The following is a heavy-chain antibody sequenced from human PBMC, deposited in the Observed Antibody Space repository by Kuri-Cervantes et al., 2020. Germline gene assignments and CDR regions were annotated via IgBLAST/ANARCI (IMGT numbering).Heavy chain of an antibody. J-gene: IGHJ5*02. CDR2: IKQDGSEK. V-gene: IGHV3-7*01. CDR1: GFTFSSYW. CDR3: ARDHGSYRTHLVA. Sequence: GESLKISCAASGFTFSSYWMSWVRQAPGKGLEWVANIKQDGSEKYYVDSVKGRFTISRDNAKNSLYLQMNSLRAEDTAVYYCARDHGSYRTHLVAWDQGTLVTVSS. D-gene: IGHD3-10*01.